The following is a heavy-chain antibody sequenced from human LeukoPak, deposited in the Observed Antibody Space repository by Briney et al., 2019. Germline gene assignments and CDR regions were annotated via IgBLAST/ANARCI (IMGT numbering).Heavy chain of an antibody. D-gene: IGHD6-19*01. V-gene: IGHV4-59*08. Sequence: SETLSLTCTVSGGSISTYYWSWTRHLPGKGLEWIGYIYYSGSTAYNTSLKSRVTISVDTSKSQFSLKLSSVTAADTAVYYCARHAPSDTTGWYYFDYWGRGTLVTVSS. CDR2: IYYSGST. CDR1: GGSISTYY. CDR3: ARHAPSDTTGWYYFDY. J-gene: IGHJ4*02.